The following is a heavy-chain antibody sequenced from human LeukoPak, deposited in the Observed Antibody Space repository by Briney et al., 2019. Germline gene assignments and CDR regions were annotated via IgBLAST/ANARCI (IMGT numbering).Heavy chain of an antibody. D-gene: IGHD2-15*01. V-gene: IGHV4-59*01. CDR3: ARDNSGYCSGGSCYHFDY. CDR1: GGSISSYY. Sequence: SETLSLTCTVSGGSISSYYWSWIRQPPGKALEWIGYIYYSGTTNYNSSLKSRVTISVDTSKNQFSLKLSSVTAADTAVYYCARDNSGYCSGGSCYHFDYWGQGTLVTVSS. J-gene: IGHJ4*02. CDR2: IYYSGTT.